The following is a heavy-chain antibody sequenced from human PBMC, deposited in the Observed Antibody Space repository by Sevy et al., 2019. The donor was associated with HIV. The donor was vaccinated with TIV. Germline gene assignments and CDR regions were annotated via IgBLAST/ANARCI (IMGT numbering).Heavy chain of an antibody. CDR2: ISYDGSNK. D-gene: IGHD3-10*01. Sequence: GGSLRLSCTASAFTFRNYAMNWVRQAPGKGLERVALISYDGSNKYYADSVRGRFAISRDNSKNTLYLQMNSLRPEDTAIYYCAREGQLWFVYYFDNWGQGTLVTVSS. CDR3: AREGQLWFVYYFDN. CDR1: AFTFRNYA. V-gene: IGHV3-30*09. J-gene: IGHJ4*02.